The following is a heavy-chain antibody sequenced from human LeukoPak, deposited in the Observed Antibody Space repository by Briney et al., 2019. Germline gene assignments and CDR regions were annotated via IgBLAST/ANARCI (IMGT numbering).Heavy chain of an antibody. V-gene: IGHV4-59*08. D-gene: IGHD5-12*01. CDR2: THYSGNT. J-gene: IGHJ4*02. Sequence: NPSETLSLTCTVSGDSISTYYWSWIRQPPGKGLEWIAYTHYSGNTNYNPSLESRVTISLDTSKNQFSLKLSSVTAADTAVYYCASEPRWLRLGSQDYWGQGTLVTVSS. CDR3: ASEPRWLRLGSQDY. CDR1: GDSISTYY.